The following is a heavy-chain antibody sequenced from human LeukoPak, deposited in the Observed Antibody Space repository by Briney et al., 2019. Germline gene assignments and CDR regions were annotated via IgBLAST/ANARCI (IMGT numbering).Heavy chain of an antibody. CDR2: ISASGGST. CDR1: GFTFSSSA. Sequence: GGSLRLSCAASGFTFSSSAMSWVRQVPGKGLEWVSGISASGGSTSYADSVKGRFTISRGNSKNTLYLQMNSLRAEDTAVYYCAKDYFSAAAVYWGQGTLVTVSS. V-gene: IGHV3-23*01. J-gene: IGHJ4*02. D-gene: IGHD2/OR15-2a*01. CDR3: AKDYFSAAAVY.